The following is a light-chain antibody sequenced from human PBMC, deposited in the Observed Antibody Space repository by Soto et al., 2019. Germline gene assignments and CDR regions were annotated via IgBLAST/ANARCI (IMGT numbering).Light chain of an antibody. Sequence: EIVLTQSPATLSLSPGERATLSCRASQSVIRYLAWYQQKRGQPPRLLIYDTPNRATGIPARFSGSGSGTDFTLTISSLEPEDFAVYYCQQRSDWPLTFGGGTKLEIK. V-gene: IGKV3-11*01. CDR3: QQRSDWPLT. CDR1: QSVIRY. CDR2: DTP. J-gene: IGKJ4*01.